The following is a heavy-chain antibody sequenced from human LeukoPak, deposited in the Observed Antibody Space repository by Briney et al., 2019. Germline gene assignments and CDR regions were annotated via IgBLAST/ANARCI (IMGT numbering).Heavy chain of an antibody. CDR3: ARDGRVTVGATRYGY. V-gene: IGHV3-48*04. CDR1: GFTFSTYS. CDR2: ISLSSSTI. J-gene: IGHJ4*02. Sequence: PGGSLRLSCAASGFTFSTYSMNWVRQAPGKGLEWVSYISLSSSTIYYADSVKGRFTISRDNAKNSLYLQMNSLRAEDTAVYYCARDGRVTVGATRYGYWGQGTLVTVSS. D-gene: IGHD1-26*01.